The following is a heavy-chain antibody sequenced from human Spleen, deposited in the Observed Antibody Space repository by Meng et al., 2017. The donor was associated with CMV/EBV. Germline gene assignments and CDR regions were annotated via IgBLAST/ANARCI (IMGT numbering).Heavy chain of an antibody. Sequence: SVKVSCKASGGTLSNYAISWVRQAPGQGLEWMGGIVAVLGVGEYAHKFQGRVTITADKSTTTVYMELSSLRSEDTAVYYCARVIAARHNNYYYDYGMDVWGQGTTVTVSS. D-gene: IGHD6-6*01. J-gene: IGHJ6*02. CDR1: GGTLSNYA. CDR3: ARVIAARHNNYYYDYGMDV. V-gene: IGHV1-69*10. CDR2: IVAVLGVG.